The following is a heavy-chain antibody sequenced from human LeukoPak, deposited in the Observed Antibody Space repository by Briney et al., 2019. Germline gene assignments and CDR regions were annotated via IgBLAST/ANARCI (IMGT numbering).Heavy chain of an antibody. V-gene: IGHV3-64*01. CDR1: GFTFSSYA. CDR2: ISSNGGST. D-gene: IGHD2-2*01. CDR3: AREGGYCSSTSCHQFDY. J-gene: IGHJ4*02. Sequence: GGSLRLSCAASGFTFSSYAMHWVRQAPGKGLEYVSAISSNGGSTYYANSVKGRSTISRDNSKNTLYLQMGSLRAEDMAVYYCAREGGYCSSTSCHQFDYWGQGTLVTVSS.